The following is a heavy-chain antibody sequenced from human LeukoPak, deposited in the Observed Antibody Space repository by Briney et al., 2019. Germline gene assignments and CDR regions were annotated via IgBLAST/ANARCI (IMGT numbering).Heavy chain of an antibody. CDR2: ISGDGGST. D-gene: IGHD1-7*01. CDR1: GFTFDDYA. Sequence: GGSLRLSCAASGFTFDDYAMHWVRQAPGKGLEWVSLISGDGGSTYYADSVRGRFTISRDNSKNSLYLQMNSLRTEDTALYYCAKDISGTQYYYYYYGMDVWGQGTTVTVSS. V-gene: IGHV3-43*02. CDR3: AKDISGTQYYYYYYGMDV. J-gene: IGHJ6*02.